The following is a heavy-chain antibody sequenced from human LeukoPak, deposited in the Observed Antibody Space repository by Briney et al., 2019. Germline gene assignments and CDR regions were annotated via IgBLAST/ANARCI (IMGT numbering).Heavy chain of an antibody. CDR1: GFTFSSYC. Sequence: GRSLRLSCAASGFTFSSYCMHWVRQAPGKGLEWVAVIWYDGSNKYYADSVKGRFTISRDNSKNTLYLQMNSLRAEDTAVYYCARELPYCSGGSCYSIYGMDVWGKGTTVTVSS. CDR2: IWYDGSNK. V-gene: IGHV3-33*01. J-gene: IGHJ6*04. CDR3: ARELPYCSGGSCYSIYGMDV. D-gene: IGHD2-15*01.